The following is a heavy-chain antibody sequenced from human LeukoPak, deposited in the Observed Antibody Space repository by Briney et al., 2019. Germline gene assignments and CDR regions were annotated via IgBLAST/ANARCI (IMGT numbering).Heavy chain of an antibody. CDR3: AKLEEAFYVHWGGGAFDI. V-gene: IGHV3-30*18. D-gene: IGHD2/OR15-2a*01. CDR1: GFTFSSYG. J-gene: IGHJ3*02. Sequence: GGSLRLSCAASGFTFSSYGMHWVRQAPGKGLEWVAVISYDGSNKYYADSVKGRFTISRDNSKNTLYLQMNSLRAEDTAVYYCAKLEEAFYVHWGGGAFDIWGQGTMVTVSS. CDR2: ISYDGSNK.